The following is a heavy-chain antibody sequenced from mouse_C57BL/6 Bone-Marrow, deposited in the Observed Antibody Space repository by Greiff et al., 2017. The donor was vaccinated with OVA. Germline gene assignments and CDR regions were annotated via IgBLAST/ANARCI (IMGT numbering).Heavy chain of an antibody. D-gene: IGHD2-1*01. Sequence: EVKVVESGGGLVQPKGSLKLSCAASGFSFNTYAMNWVRQAPGKGLEWVARIRSKSNNYATYYADSVKDRFTISRDDSESMLYLQMNNLKTEDTAMYYCVRPDYGNSYAMDYWGQGTSVTVSS. V-gene: IGHV10-1*01. J-gene: IGHJ4*01. CDR1: GFSFNTYA. CDR3: VRPDYGNSYAMDY. CDR2: IRSKSNNYAT.